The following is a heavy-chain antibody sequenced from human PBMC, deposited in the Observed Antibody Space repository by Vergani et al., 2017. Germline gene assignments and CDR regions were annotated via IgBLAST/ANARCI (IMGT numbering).Heavy chain of an antibody. Sequence: QLQLQESGPGLVKPSETLSLTCTVSGGSISSSSYYWGWIRQPPGKGLEWIGSIYYSGSSYYNPSLKSRVTISVDTSKNQFSLKLSSVTGADTAVDYCARHVTYSSGWGDAFDIWGQGTMVTVSS. V-gene: IGHV4-39*01. CDR3: ARHVTYSSGWGDAFDI. CDR2: IYYSGSS. CDR1: GGSISSSSYY. D-gene: IGHD6-19*01. J-gene: IGHJ3*02.